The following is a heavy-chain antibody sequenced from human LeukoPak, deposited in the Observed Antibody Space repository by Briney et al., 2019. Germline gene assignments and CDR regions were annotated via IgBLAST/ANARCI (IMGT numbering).Heavy chain of an antibody. D-gene: IGHD3-10*01. CDR2: ISSSGSIT. J-gene: IGHJ3*02. Sequence: GGSLRLSCVASGSTLSSHNINWVRQAPGKGLEWVSHISSSGSITYYGDSVKGRITTSRDNAKNSVSLYMNSLRAEDSAVYYCARPGITAFDIWGQGTMVTVSS. CDR3: ARPGITAFDI. V-gene: IGHV3-48*01. CDR1: GSTLSSHN.